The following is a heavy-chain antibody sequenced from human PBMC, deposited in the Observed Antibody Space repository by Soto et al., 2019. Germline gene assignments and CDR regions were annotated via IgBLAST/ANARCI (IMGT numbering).Heavy chain of an antibody. Sequence: PGESLKISCKGSGYTFTSYGISWVRQAPGQGLEWMGWISAYNGNTNYAQKLQGRVTMTTDTSTSTAYMELRSLRSDDTAVYYCARTGSGSYPANWFDPWGQGTLVTVSS. CDR1: GYTFTSYG. J-gene: IGHJ5*02. D-gene: IGHD3-10*01. V-gene: IGHV1-18*04. CDR3: ARTGSGSYPANWFDP. CDR2: ISAYNGNT.